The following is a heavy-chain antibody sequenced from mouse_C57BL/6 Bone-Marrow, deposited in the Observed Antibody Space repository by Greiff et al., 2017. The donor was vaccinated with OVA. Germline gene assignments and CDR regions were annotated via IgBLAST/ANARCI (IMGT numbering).Heavy chain of an antibody. CDR2: ISDGGSYT. J-gene: IGHJ4*01. V-gene: IGHV5-4*03. D-gene: IGHD1-1*01. CDR3: ARAYYYGLYAMDY. CDR1: GFTFSSYA. Sequence: EVKVVESGGGLVKPGGSLKLSCAASGFTFSSYAMSWVRQTPEKRLEWVATISDGGSYTYYPDNLKGRFTISRDNAKNNLYLQMSHLKSEDTAMYYCARAYYYGLYAMDYWGQGTSVTVSS.